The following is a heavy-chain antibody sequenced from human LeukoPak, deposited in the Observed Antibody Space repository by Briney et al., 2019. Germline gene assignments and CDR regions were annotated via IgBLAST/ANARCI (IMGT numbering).Heavy chain of an antibody. CDR2: IYTSGST. Sequence: PSETLSLTCTVSGGSISSYYWSWIRQPPGKGLEWIGYIYTSGSTNYNPSLKSRVTISVDTSKNQFSLKLSSVTAADTAVYYCARRSTYYPPPFDIWGQGTMVTVSS. V-gene: IGHV4-4*09. J-gene: IGHJ3*02. CDR1: GGSISSYY. D-gene: IGHD3-22*01. CDR3: ARRSTYYPPPFDI.